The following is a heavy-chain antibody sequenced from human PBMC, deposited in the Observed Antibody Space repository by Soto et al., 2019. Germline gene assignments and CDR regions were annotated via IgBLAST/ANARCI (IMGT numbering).Heavy chain of an antibody. V-gene: IGHV3-15*01. CDR3: TTDIYGSSSSFLDAFDI. Sequence: GGSLRLSCAASGFTFSNAWMSWVRQAPGKGLEWVGRIKSKTDGGTTDYAAPVKGRFTISRDDSKNTLYLQMNSLKTEDTAVYYCTTDIYGSSSSFLDAFDIWGQGTMVTVSS. CDR2: IKSKTDGGTT. CDR1: GFTFSNAW. J-gene: IGHJ3*02. D-gene: IGHD6-13*01.